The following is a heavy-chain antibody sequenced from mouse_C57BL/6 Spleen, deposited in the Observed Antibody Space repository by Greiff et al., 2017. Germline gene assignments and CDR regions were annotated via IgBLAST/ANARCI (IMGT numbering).Heavy chain of an antibody. V-gene: IGHV5-6*01. Sequence: EVQLVESGGALLKPGGSLKLSFAPSGFTFSAFGIPWFGRPPDKRLEWVATISIGGSYTYYPDSVKGRFTISRDNAKNTLYLQMSSLKSEDTAMYYCAREDYGNYFDYWGQGTTLTVSS. D-gene: IGHD2-1*01. CDR3: AREDYGNYFDY. CDR2: ISIGGSYT. J-gene: IGHJ2*01. CDR1: GFTFSAFG.